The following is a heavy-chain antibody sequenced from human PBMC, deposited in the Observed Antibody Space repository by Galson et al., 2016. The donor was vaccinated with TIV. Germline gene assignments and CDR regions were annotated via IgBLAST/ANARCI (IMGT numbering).Heavy chain of an antibody. V-gene: IGHV1-3*01. CDR1: GYTFRIYA. D-gene: IGHD3-3*01. CDR3: ARGEYYDFWSGQEIRFFDN. J-gene: IGHJ4*02. Sequence: SVKVSCKASGYTFRIYAMHWVRQAPGQRLEWMGCINAGNDNTKYSQRFQGRFTISRDNSKNTLYLQMDSLRAEDTAVYYCARGEYYDFWSGQEIRFFDNWGQGTLVTVSA. CDR2: INAGNDNT.